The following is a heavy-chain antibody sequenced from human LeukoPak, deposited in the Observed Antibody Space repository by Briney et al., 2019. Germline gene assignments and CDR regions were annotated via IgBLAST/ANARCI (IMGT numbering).Heavy chain of an antibody. CDR3: ARRKEWFGDAFDI. CDR1: GGTFSSYA. D-gene: IGHD3-10*01. Sequence: SVKVSCKASGGTFSSYAICWVRQAPGQGLEWMGGIIPIFGTANYAQKFQGRVTITADESTSTAYMELSSLRSEDTAVYYCARRKEWFGDAFDIWGQGTMVTVSS. V-gene: IGHV1-69*01. J-gene: IGHJ3*02. CDR2: IIPIFGTA.